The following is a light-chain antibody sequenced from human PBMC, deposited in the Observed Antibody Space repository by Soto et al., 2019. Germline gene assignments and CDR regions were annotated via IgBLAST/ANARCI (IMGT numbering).Light chain of an antibody. CDR1: QNVARNY. CDR2: DAS. J-gene: IGKJ4*01. Sequence: VLTQSPGTLSLSPGESATLSCRASQNVARNYLAWFQQRPGQAPRLLIYDASTRATGIPDRFSGSGSGTDFTLTISRLEPEDFAVYFCQQYATSPLAFGGGTKVDIK. CDR3: QQYATSPLA. V-gene: IGKV3-20*01.